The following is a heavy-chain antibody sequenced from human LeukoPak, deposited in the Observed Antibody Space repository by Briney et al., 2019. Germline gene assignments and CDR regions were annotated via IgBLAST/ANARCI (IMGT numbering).Heavy chain of an antibody. CDR1: GYTFTSYD. Sequence: GASVKVSCKASGYTFTSYDINWVRQAPGQGLEWMGWINPNTADTNYAQKFQGRVTMTRDTSISTAYMELRRLTYDDTAVYYCARGPLEYCSGGSCYSGRNWLNPWGQGTRVTASS. CDR3: ARGPLEYCSGGSCYSGRNWLNP. V-gene: IGHV1-2*02. CDR2: INPNTADT. D-gene: IGHD2-15*01. J-gene: IGHJ5*02.